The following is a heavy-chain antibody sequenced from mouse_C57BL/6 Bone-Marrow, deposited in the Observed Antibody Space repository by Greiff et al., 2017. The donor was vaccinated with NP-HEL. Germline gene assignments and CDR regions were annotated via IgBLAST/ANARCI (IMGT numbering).Heavy chain of an antibody. J-gene: IGHJ2*01. CDR3: ARKGATAYYFYY. Sequence: VQLQQPGAELVMPGASVKLSCKASGYTFTSYWMHWVKQRPGQGLEWIGEIDPSASYTNYNQKFKGKSTLTVDKSSSTAYMQLSSLTSEDSAVYYCARKGATAYYFYYWGEGATLTVSS. CDR1: GYTFTSYW. V-gene: IGHV1-69*01. CDR2: IDPSASYT. D-gene: IGHD1-2*01.